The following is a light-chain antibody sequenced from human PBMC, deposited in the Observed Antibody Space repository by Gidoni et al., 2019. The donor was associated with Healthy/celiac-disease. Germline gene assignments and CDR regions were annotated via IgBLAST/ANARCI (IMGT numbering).Light chain of an antibody. Sequence: QSALTQPASVSGSPGQSITISCTGTSSDVGGYNYVPWYQQHPGKAPKLIIYDVSNRPSGVSQRFSGSKSGNTASLTISGLQAEDEADYDCSSYTSSSPWVFGGGTKLTVL. CDR1: SSDVGGYNY. CDR2: DVS. J-gene: IGLJ3*02. V-gene: IGLV2-14*03. CDR3: SSYTSSSPWV.